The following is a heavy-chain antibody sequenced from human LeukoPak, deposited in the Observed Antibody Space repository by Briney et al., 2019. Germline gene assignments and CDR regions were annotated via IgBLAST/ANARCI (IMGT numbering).Heavy chain of an antibody. D-gene: IGHD6-13*01. J-gene: IGHJ5*02. CDR1: GFTFSSYS. V-gene: IGHV3-33*08. CDR2: IWYDGSNK. Sequence: PGGSLRLSCAASGFTFSSYSMNWVRQAPGKGLEWVAVIWYDGSNKYYADSVKGRFTISRDNSKNTLYLQMNSLRAEDTAVYYCAREGAYSSSWYGYNWFDPWGQGTLVTVSS. CDR3: AREGAYSSSWYGYNWFDP.